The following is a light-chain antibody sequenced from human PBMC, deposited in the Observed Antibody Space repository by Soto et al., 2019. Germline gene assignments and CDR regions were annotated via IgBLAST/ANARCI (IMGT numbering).Light chain of an antibody. CDR2: AAS. V-gene: IGKV3-15*01. CDR1: QSVSSN. J-gene: IGKJ1*01. CDR3: HQYNNWWT. Sequence: EIVMTQSPATLSVSPGERATLSCRASQSVSSNLAWYQQKPGQAPRLLISAASTRATGIPARFSGSGSGTEFTLTISSLQSEDFVVYYCHQYNNWWTFGQGTKVEIK.